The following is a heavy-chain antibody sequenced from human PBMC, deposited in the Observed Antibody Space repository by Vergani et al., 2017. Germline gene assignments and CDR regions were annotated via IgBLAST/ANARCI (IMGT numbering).Heavy chain of an antibody. V-gene: IGHV4-34*01. CDR1: GGSFSGYY. Sequence: QVQLQQWGAGLLKPSETLSLTCAVYGGSFSGYYWGWIRQPPGKGLEWIGSIYYSGSTYYNPSLKSRVTISGDTSKNQFSLKLSSVTAADTAVYYCARREGDILTGYPDDAFDIWGQGTMVTVSS. J-gene: IGHJ3*02. CDR3: ARREGDILTGYPDDAFDI. D-gene: IGHD3-9*01. CDR2: IYYSGST.